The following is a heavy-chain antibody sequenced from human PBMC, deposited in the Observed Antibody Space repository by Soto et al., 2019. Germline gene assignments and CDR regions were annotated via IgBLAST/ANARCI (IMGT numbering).Heavy chain of an antibody. CDR3: STRANDTNCYYRFDP. V-gene: IGHV4-34*01. CDR2: INHSGRV. CDR1: GGSFSGHS. Sequence: QVQLQQWGAGLLKPSETLSLTCAVYGGSFSGHSWTWIRQSPGKGLEWIGDINHSGRVNYSPSHKSRVPISLDTSKNQFSLTLSAVTAADTAMYYCSTRANDTNCYYRFDPWGQGNLVTVSS. J-gene: IGHJ5*01. D-gene: IGHD3-10*01.